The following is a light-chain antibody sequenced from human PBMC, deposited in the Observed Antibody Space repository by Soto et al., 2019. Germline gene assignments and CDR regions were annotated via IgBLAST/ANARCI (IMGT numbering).Light chain of an antibody. CDR2: GAS. CDR3: QQYEAVVT. V-gene: IGKV3-20*01. Sequence: EIVMPQSPVTLSLSPGERATLSCRASQSLPNNYFAWYQQKPGRALRLLIDGASPRATGIPDRFSGSGSGTDFTLTISRLEPEDVAVYYCQQYEAVVTFGQGTKV. J-gene: IGKJ1*01. CDR1: QSLPNNY.